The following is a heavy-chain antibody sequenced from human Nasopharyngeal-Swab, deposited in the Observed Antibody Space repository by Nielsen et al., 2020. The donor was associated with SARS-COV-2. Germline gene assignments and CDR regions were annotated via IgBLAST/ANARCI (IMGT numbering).Heavy chain of an antibody. V-gene: IGHV3-23*01. CDR3: AKDLGVESPLWFDY. D-gene: IGHD4-23*01. J-gene: IGHJ4*02. CDR2: NSGSGGST. Sequence: GESLKTSCTASGFTFSSYAMSWVRQAPGKGPEWVSENSGSGGSTYYAESVKGRFTISRDNSKNTLYLQMSSLRAEDTAIYYCAKDLGVESPLWFDYWGQGTLLTVSS. CDR1: GFTFSSYA.